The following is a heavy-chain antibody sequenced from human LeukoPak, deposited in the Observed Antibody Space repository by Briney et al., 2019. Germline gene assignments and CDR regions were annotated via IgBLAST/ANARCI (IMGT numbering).Heavy chain of an antibody. CDR2: IYYSGST. CDR3: ARVGFELERGFDP. Sequence: SETLSLTCTVSGGSISSGGYYWSWIRQHPGKGLEWIGYIYYSGSTYYNPSLKSRVTISVDTSKNQFSLKLSSVTAADTAVYYCARVGFELERGFDPWGQGALVTVSS. D-gene: IGHD1-1*01. CDR1: GGSISSGGYY. V-gene: IGHV4-31*03. J-gene: IGHJ5*02.